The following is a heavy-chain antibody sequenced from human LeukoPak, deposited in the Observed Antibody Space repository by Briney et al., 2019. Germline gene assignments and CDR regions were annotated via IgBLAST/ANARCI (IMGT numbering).Heavy chain of an antibody. CDR2: IWYDGSNK. CDR3: AKDWLVAATGYYMDV. D-gene: IGHD2-15*01. CDR1: GFTFSSYG. Sequence: PGGSLRLSCAASGFTFSSYGMHWVRQAPGKGLEWVAVIWYDGSNKYYADSVKGRFTISRDNSKNTLYLQMNSLRAEDTAVYYCAKDWLVAATGYYMDVWGKGTTVTVSS. V-gene: IGHV3-33*06. J-gene: IGHJ6*03.